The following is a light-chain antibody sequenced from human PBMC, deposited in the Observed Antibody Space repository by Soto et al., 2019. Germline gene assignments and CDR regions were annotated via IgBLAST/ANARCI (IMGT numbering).Light chain of an antibody. V-gene: IGKV1-5*01. J-gene: IGKJ1*01. CDR3: QQYNSYSWT. Sequence: DIQMTLSPSTLSASVADRVTITCRASQSISSLLAWYQQKPGKAPKLLIYDASSLESGVPSRFSGSGSGTEFTLTISSLQPDDFATYYCQQYNSYSWTFGQGTKVDIK. CDR2: DAS. CDR1: QSISSL.